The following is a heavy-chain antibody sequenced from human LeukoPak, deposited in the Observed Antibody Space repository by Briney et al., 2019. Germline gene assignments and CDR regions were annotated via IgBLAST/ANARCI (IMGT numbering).Heavy chain of an antibody. CDR3: ARALRYFDWCY. D-gene: IGHD3-9*01. Sequence: SETLSRTCTVSGGSISSYYWSWIRQPPGKGLEWIGYIYYSGSTNYNPSLKSRVTISVDTSKNQFSLKLSSVTAADTAVYYCARALRYFDWCYWGQGTLVTVSS. CDR2: IYYSGST. J-gene: IGHJ4*02. CDR1: GGSISSYY. V-gene: IGHV4-59*01.